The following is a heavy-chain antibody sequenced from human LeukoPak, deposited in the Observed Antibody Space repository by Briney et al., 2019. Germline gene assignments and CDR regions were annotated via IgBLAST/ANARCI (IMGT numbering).Heavy chain of an antibody. CDR3: ARDGGFGFLAAFDI. CDR2: ISGSGSVS. D-gene: IGHD3-10*01. Sequence: GGSLRLSCTASAFTFSYYAMNWVRQAPGKGLEWISYISGSGSVSYYEDSVKGRFTISRDNAKNSLYLQMNSLRDEDTALYYCARDGGFGFLAAFDIWGQGTMVTVSS. J-gene: IGHJ3*02. CDR1: AFTFSYYA. V-gene: IGHV3-48*02.